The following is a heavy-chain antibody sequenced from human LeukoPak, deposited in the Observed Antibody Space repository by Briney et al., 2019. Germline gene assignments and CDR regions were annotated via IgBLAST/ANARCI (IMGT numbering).Heavy chain of an antibody. D-gene: IGHD5-12*01. Sequence: PGGSLRLSCAASGFTVSSNYMSWVRQAPGKGPEWVSVIYSGGSTYYADSVKGRFTISRDNSKNTLYLQMNSLRAEDTAVYYCARTDSGYDLYYYYYMDVWGKGTTVTVSS. CDR3: ARTDSGYDLYYYYYMDV. CDR2: IYSGGST. CDR1: GFTVSSNY. J-gene: IGHJ6*03. V-gene: IGHV3-53*01.